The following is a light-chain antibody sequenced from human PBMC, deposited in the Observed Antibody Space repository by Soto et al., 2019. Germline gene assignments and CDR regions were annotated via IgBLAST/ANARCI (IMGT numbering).Light chain of an antibody. V-gene: IGKV3-11*01. CDR2: DAS. J-gene: IGKJ1*01. CDR3: QERGNWPLT. CDR1: QSVSSY. Sequence: EIVLTQSPATLSLSPGERATLSCSASQSVSSYFAWYQQKPGQAPRLLIYDASNRATGIPARFSGSGSGTDFTLTIRSLEPEDIAFYYCQERGNWPLTFGQGTKVEIK.